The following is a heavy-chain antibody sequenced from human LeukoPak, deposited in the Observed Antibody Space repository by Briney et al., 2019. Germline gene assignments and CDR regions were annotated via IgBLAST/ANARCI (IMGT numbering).Heavy chain of an antibody. D-gene: IGHD5-12*01. V-gene: IGHV3-23*01. CDR3: AKSHSVGYRGYFDY. J-gene: IGHJ4*02. CDR2: ISDSGAST. CDR1: GFTFTTYA. Sequence: PGGSLRLSCAASGFTFTTYAMSWVRQAPGKGLEWVSTISDSGASTYYADSVKGRFTISRDNSKNTLYLQMNSLRAEDPAVYYCAKSHSVGYRGYFDYWGQGTLVTVSS.